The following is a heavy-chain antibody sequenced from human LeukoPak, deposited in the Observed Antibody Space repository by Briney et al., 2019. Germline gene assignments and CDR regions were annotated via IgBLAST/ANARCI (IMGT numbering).Heavy chain of an antibody. V-gene: IGHV1-18*01. CDR1: GYTFTSYG. CDR3: ARVTLWFGELLRNWFDP. CDR2: IIAYNGNT. J-gene: IGHJ5*02. D-gene: IGHD3-10*01. Sequence: GASVTVSYKASGYTFTSYGISWVRQAPGQGREWVGWIIAYNGNTNYAQKLQGRVTMTTDTSTSTAYTELRSLRSDDTAVYYCARVTLWFGELLRNWFDPWGQGTLVTVSS.